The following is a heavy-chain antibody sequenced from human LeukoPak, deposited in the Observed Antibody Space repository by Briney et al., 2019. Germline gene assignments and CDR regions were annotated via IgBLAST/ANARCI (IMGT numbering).Heavy chain of an antibody. J-gene: IGHJ3*02. CDR3: AKDGCGGDCYRRADAFDI. CDR2: ISGSGGST. CDR1: GFTFSSYA. V-gene: IGHV3-23*01. Sequence: GGSLRLSCAASGFTFSSYAMSWVRQAPGKGLEWVSAISGSGGSTYYADSVKGRFTISRDNSKNTLYLQMNSLRAEDTAVYYCAKDGCGGDCYRRADAFDIWGQGTMVTVSS. D-gene: IGHD2-21*02.